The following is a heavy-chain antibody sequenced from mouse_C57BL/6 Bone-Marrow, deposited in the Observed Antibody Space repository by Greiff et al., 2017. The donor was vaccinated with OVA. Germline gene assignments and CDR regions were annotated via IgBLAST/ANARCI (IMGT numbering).Heavy chain of an antibody. CDR2: ILPGSGST. CDR3: AYYYGSSHWYFDV. CDR1: GYTFTGDW. Sequence: QVLLQQSGAELMQPGASVKLSCKATGYTFTGDWIEWVQQRPGHGLEWIGEILPGSGSTAYNEKFTGKGTFTADTSSNTAYMQLSSLTTEDSAIYGCAYYYGSSHWYFDVWNAGTTVTVSS. V-gene: IGHV1-9*01. D-gene: IGHD1-1*01. J-gene: IGHJ1*01.